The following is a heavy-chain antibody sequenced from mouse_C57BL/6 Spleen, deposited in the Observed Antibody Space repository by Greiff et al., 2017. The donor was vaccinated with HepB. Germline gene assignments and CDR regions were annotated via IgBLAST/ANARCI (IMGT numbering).Heavy chain of an antibody. CDR1: GYTFTSYW. CDR2: IDPNSGGT. Sequence: VKLQQPGAELVKPGASVKLSCKASGYTFTSYWMHWVKQRPGRGLEWIGRIDPNSGGTKYNEKFKSKATLTVDKPSSTAYMQLSSLTSEDAAVYYCAREGVTAQATFDYWGQGTTLTVSS. V-gene: IGHV1-72*01. J-gene: IGHJ2*01. CDR3: AREGVTAQATFDY. D-gene: IGHD3-2*02.